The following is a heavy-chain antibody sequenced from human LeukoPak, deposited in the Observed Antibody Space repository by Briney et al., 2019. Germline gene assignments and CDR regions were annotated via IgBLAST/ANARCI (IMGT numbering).Heavy chain of an antibody. D-gene: IGHD4-17*01. Sequence: GGSLRLSCAASGSTFSSYSMNWVRQAPGKGLEWVSFISSSSSYIYYADSVKGRFTISRDNAKNSLYLQMNSLRAEDTAVYYCARVPTYGDYVANGWGQGTLVTVSS. V-gene: IGHV3-21*01. CDR2: ISSSSSYI. CDR3: ARVPTYGDYVANG. CDR1: GSTFSSYS. J-gene: IGHJ4*02.